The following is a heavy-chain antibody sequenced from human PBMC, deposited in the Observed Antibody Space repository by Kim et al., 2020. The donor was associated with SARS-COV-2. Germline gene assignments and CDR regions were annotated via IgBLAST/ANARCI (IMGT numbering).Heavy chain of an antibody. CDR3: ARGPIVVVVAAYYFDY. D-gene: IGHD2-15*01. J-gene: IGHJ4*02. Sequence: ASVKVSCKASGYTFTGYYMHWVRQAPGQGLEWMGRINPNSGGTNYAQKFQGRVTMTRDTSISTAYMELSRLRSDDTAVYYCARGPIVVVVAAYYFDYWGQGTLVTVSS. V-gene: IGHV1-2*06. CDR1: GYTFTGYY. CDR2: INPNSGGT.